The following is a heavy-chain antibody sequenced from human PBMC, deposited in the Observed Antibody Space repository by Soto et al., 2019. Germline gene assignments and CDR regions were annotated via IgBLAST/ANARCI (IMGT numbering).Heavy chain of an antibody. Sequence: QVQLVQSGAEVKKPGASVKVSCKVSGYTLTELSMHWVRQAPGKGLEWMGGFDPEDGEPIYAQKFQGRVTMTKDTSTDTAYMGLSSLRSDDRAVYYCATVEAINLGDYWGQGTLVTVSS. D-gene: IGHD2-21*01. CDR1: GYTLTELS. CDR3: ATVEAINLGDY. V-gene: IGHV1-24*01. CDR2: FDPEDGEP. J-gene: IGHJ4*02.